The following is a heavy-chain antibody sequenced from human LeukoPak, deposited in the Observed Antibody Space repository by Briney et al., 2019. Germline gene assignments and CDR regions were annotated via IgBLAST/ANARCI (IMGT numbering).Heavy chain of an antibody. J-gene: IGHJ4*02. CDR1: GFTFSSYG. CDR2: TSDRGDYT. CDR3: AKKAQYDGHYPLDY. D-gene: IGHD4/OR15-4a*01. V-gene: IGHV3-23*01. Sequence: PGRSLRLSCAASGFTFSSYGMHWVRQAPGKGLEWVSGTSDRGDYTYYADSVKGRFTISRDTSKNTLYLQMNSLRAEDTALYFCAKKAQYDGHYPLDYWGQGTLVTVSA.